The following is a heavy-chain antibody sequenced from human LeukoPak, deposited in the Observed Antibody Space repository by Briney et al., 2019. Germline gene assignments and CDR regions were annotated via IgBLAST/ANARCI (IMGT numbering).Heavy chain of an antibody. CDR2: IKQDGSEK. D-gene: IGHD2-2*01. J-gene: IGHJ3*02. Sequence: GGSLRLSCTASQFTFTKYWMTWVRQAPGKGPEWVASIKQDGSEKSYVDSVEGRFTISRDNARTSLSLQMNSLRAEDTAVYYCATHCSSISCSLATFDIWGQGTMVTVSS. V-gene: IGHV3-7*01. CDR1: QFTFTKYW. CDR3: ATHCSSISCSLATFDI.